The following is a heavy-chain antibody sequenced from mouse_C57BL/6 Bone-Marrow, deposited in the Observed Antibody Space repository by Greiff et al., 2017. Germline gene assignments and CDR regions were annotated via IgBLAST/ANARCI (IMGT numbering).Heavy chain of an antibody. CDR2: IDPENGYT. V-gene: IGHV14-4*01. CDR1: GFNIKDDY. J-gene: IGHJ2*01. D-gene: IGHD3-3*01. Sequence: VQLQQSGAELVRPGASVKLSCTASGFNIKDDYMHWVKQRPEQGLEWIGWIDPENGYTEYASKFQGKATITADTSSNTAYLQLSSLTSEDTAVYYCTTEGFFDYWGQGTTLTVSS. CDR3: TTEGFFDY.